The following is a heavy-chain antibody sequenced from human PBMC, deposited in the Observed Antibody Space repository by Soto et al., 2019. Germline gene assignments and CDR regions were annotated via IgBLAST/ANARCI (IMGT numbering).Heavy chain of an antibody. CDR2: IYYDGST. D-gene: IGHD2-15*01. J-gene: IGHJ4*02. V-gene: IGHV4-39*02. CDR3: AKVVVAATRKTDFDS. CDR1: GGSINSNNYY. Sequence: QLHLQESGPGLVKPSETLSLTCTVSGGSINSNNYYWAWIRQPPGKGLAWIASIYYDGSTYYNSFLKSRVSISVDTSKNHLSLKLSSATAADTAVYYCAKVVVAATRKTDFDSWGQGTLVTVSS.